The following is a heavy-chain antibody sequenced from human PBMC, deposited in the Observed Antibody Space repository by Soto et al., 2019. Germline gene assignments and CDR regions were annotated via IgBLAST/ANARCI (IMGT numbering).Heavy chain of an antibody. Sequence: ASVKVSCKASGGTFSSYAISWVRQAPGQGLEWMGGTIPIFGTANYAQKFQGRVTITADESTSTAYMELSSLRSEDTAVYYCARDRREYYDSSGYYFDYWGQGTLVTVSS. D-gene: IGHD3-22*01. CDR1: GGTFSSYA. CDR3: ARDRREYYDSSGYYFDY. J-gene: IGHJ4*02. V-gene: IGHV1-69*13. CDR2: TIPIFGTA.